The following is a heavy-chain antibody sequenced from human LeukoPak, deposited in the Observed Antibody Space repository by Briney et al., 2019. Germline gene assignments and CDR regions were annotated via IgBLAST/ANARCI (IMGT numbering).Heavy chain of an antibody. CDR2: VSNRGGTT. V-gene: IGHV3-23*01. CDR3: AKHSRGSFRGASAFDY. Sequence: GGSLRLSCAASDFSFTNYAMSWVRQAPGKGLEWVSAVSNRGGTTYYADSVKGRFAISRDNSKNTLYLQMNSLRAEDTAAYYCAKHSRGSFRGASAFDYWGQGTVVTVSS. J-gene: IGHJ4*02. D-gene: IGHD1-26*01. CDR1: DFSFTNYA.